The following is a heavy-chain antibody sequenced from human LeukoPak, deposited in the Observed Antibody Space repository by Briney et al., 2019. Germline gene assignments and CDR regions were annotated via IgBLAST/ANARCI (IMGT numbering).Heavy chain of an antibody. Sequence: GGSLRLSCAASGFTFSSYTMNWVRQAPGKGLEWVSSISTSSSYIYYADSVRGRFTISRDNARNSLYLQMNSLRAEDTAVYFCARDGDTVLTRGYYYYLDVWGKGTTVTVSS. CDR1: GFTFSSYT. CDR3: ARDGDTVLTRGYYYYLDV. J-gene: IGHJ6*03. CDR2: ISTSSSYI. V-gene: IGHV3-21*01. D-gene: IGHD4-23*01.